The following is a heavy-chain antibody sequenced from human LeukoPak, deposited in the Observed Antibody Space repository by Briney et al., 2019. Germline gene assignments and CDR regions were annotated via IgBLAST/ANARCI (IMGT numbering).Heavy chain of an antibody. D-gene: IGHD3-10*01. V-gene: IGHV1-3*03. CDR2: INAGNGNT. CDR3: ARDLGWFGELFGWFDP. J-gene: IGHJ5*02. CDR1: GYTFTSYA. Sequence: ASVKVSCKASGYTFTSYAMHWVRQAPGQRLEWMGWINAGNGNTKYSQEFQGRVTITRDTSASTAYMELSSLRSEDMAVYYCARDLGWFGELFGWFDPWGQGTLVTVSS.